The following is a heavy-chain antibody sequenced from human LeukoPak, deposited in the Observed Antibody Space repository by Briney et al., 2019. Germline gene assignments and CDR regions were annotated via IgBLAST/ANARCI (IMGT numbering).Heavy chain of an antibody. CDR3: ARDLGTIFGVASFDY. CDR1: GGTFSSYA. CDR2: IIPIFGTA. V-gene: IGHV1-69*05. D-gene: IGHD3-3*01. J-gene: IGHJ4*02. Sequence: ASVTVSCKASGGTFSSYAISWVRQAPGQGLEWMGRIIPIFGTANYAQKFQGRVTITTDESTSTAYMELSSLRSEHTAVYYCARDLGTIFGVASFDYWREGTMATVSS.